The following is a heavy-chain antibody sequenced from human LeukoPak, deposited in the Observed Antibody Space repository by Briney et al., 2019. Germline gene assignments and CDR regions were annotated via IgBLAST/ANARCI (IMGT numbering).Heavy chain of an antibody. CDR3: ARAGDGYNYGDAFDI. V-gene: IGHV4-34*01. J-gene: IGHJ3*02. D-gene: IGHD5-12*01. CDR1: GGSFSGYY. CDR2: INHSGST. Sequence: SETLSLTCAVYGGSFSGYYWSWIRQPPGKGLEWIGEINHSGSTNYNPSLKSRVTISVDTSKNQFSLKLSSVTAADTAVYYCARAGDGYNYGDAFDIWGQGTMVTVSS.